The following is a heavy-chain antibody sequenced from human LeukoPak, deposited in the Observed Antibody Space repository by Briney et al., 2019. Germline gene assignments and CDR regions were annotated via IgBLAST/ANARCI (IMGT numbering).Heavy chain of an antibody. CDR3: ARDSSSGWYYWFDP. J-gene: IGHJ5*02. CDR1: GFTFSSYW. D-gene: IGHD6-19*01. Sequence: GGSLRLSCAASGFTFSSYWMHWVRQAPGKGLVWVSRINSDGSSATYADSVEGRFTISRDNARNTLYLQMNSLRAEDTAVYYCARDSSSGWYYWFDPWGQGTLVTVSS. CDR2: INSDGSSA. V-gene: IGHV3-74*01.